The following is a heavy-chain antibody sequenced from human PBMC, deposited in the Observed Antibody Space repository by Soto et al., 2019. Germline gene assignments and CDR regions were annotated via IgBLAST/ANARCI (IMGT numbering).Heavy chain of an antibody. V-gene: IGHV4-31*03. CDR1: GDSISSGGYY. CDR3: ARNSGSRNVYNWFAP. J-gene: IGHJ5*02. D-gene: IGHD3-10*01. Sequence: QVQLQESGPGLVKPSQTLSLTCTVSGDSISSGGYYWTWIRQHPGKGLEWIGYIYYTGSTHYNPSLKSRVTISIDTSKNHFSLNLTSVTAADTAVYYCARNSGSRNVYNWFAPWGQGTLVTVSS. CDR2: IYYTGST.